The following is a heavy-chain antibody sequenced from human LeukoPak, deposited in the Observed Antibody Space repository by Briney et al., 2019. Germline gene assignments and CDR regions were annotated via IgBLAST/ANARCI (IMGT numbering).Heavy chain of an antibody. Sequence: GGSLRLSCAASGFTFSRHAMSWVRQAPGKGLEWVSGISGSGGSTDYAESVEGRFTISRDNSKNTLCLQMNSLRVEDTAVYYCAKVNTATYIIRDTFDIWGQGTMVIVSS. CDR2: ISGSGGST. J-gene: IGHJ3*02. CDR3: AKVNTATYIIRDTFDI. D-gene: IGHD2-15*01. CDR1: GFTFSRHA. V-gene: IGHV3-23*01.